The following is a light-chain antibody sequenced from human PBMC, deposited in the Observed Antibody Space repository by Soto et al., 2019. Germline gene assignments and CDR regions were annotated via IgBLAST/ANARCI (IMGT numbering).Light chain of an antibody. J-gene: IGLJ2*01. V-gene: IGLV1-44*01. CDR3: AAWDDSRYGVV. CDR2: RSD. CDR1: SSNIGSNH. Sequence: QSVLTQSPSAYGTARQRVIIACSGSSSNIGSNHVNWYRHLPGAAPKLLIFRSDQRPSGVPDRFSGSKSGTTASLAISGLQSGDEADYYCAAWDDSRYGVVFGGGTKLTVL.